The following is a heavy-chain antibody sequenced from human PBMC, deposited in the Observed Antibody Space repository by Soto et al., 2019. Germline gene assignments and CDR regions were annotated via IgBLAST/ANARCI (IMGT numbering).Heavy chain of an antibody. Sequence: LGESLKISCKGSAYSVTTSCISLVRQIPGKGLEWMGGIDPSDSYTNYSPSFQGQVTISADKSISTAYLQWSSLKASDNAMYYCASTSKGSTRYYYGMDVWGQGTTVTVSS. V-gene: IGHV5-10-1*01. J-gene: IGHJ6*02. CDR3: ASTSKGSTRYYYGMDV. D-gene: IGHD2-2*01. CDR1: AYSVTTSC. CDR2: IDPSDSYT.